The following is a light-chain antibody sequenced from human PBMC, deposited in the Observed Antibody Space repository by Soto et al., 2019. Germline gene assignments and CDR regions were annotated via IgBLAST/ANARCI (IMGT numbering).Light chain of an antibody. J-gene: IGKJ1*01. CDR1: QGIRNE. V-gene: IGKV1-17*01. CDR3: LQHNNYPWT. Sequence: DIQMTQSPSSLSASVGDRVTITCRASQGIRNELGWYQQKPGKAPKRLIYDASSLQSGVPSRISGSGSGTEFTLTISSMQPEDFATYYCLQHNNYPWTFGQGTKVEIK. CDR2: DAS.